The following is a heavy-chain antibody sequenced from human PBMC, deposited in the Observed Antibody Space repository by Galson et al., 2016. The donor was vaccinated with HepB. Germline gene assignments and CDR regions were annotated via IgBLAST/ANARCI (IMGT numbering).Heavy chain of an antibody. V-gene: IGHV1-46*01. CDR2: IHPSGGYT. J-gene: IGHJ4*02. CDR3: ARDNTRWFFDY. Sequence: SVKVSCKASGYTFTSCSMHWVRQAPGQGPEWMGIIHPSGGYTRYAQNFQGRVTMTRDTSTSTVYMELSRLKSEDTAMYYCARDNTRWFFDYWGQGTLVTISS. D-gene: IGHD2-15*01. CDR1: GYTFTSCS.